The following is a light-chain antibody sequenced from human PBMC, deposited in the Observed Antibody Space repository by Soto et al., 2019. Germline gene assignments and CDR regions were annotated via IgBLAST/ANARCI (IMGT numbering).Light chain of an antibody. CDR3: QQSYSTPFA. CDR2: AAS. Sequence: DIQMTQSPSSLSASVGDRVTITCRASQSISSYLNWYQQKPGKAPKLLIYAASSLQSGVPSRFSGSGSGTDFTLTSSSLQPEDLATYDCQQSYSTPFAFGQGTKREIK. V-gene: IGKV1-39*01. J-gene: IGKJ2*01. CDR1: QSISSY.